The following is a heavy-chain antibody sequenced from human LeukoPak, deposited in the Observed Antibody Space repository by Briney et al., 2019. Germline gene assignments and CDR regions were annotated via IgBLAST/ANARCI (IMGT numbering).Heavy chain of an antibody. D-gene: IGHD1-26*01. J-gene: IGHJ4*02. CDR1: GFTFSSYS. Sequence: GGXXXLSCAASGFTFSSYSMNWVRQAPGKGLEGVSSISSSSSYIYYADSVKGRFTISRDNAKNSLYLQMNSLRAEDTAVYYCARGIVGATSPGYWGQGTLVTVSS. CDR2: ISSSSSYI. CDR3: ARGIVGATSPGY. V-gene: IGHV3-21*01.